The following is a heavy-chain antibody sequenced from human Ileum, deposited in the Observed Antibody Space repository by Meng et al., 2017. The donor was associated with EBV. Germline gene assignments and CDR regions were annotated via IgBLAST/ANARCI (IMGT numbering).Heavy chain of an antibody. CDR2: INTDNGET. V-gene: IGHV1-3*04. J-gene: IGHJ4*02. D-gene: IGHD3/OR15-3a*01. CDR1: GYPFTRYP. CDR3: ASRPGFNIGPFDF. Sequence: HVHLVQSGAEVKKPWASVNRSRKASGYPFTRYPIHWVLQAPGQRPEWMGWINTDNGETEFSQKFQGRVTITRDTSATTAFMELIILRSEDTAVYYCASRPGFNIGPFDFWGQGTLVTVSS.